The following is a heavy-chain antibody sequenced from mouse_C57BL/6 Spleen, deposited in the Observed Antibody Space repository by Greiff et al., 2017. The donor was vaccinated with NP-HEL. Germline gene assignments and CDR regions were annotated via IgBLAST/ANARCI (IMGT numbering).Heavy chain of an antibody. V-gene: IGHV5-6*02. D-gene: IGHD2-3*01. Sequence: DVKLVESGGDLVKPGGSLKLSCAASGFTFSSYGMSWVRQTPDKRLEWVATISSGGSYTYYPDSVKGRFTISRDNAKNTLYLQMSSLKSKDTAMYYCARLPYDAVFDYWGQGTTLTVSS. CDR2: ISSGGSYT. CDR3: ARLPYDAVFDY. J-gene: IGHJ2*01. CDR1: GFTFSSYG.